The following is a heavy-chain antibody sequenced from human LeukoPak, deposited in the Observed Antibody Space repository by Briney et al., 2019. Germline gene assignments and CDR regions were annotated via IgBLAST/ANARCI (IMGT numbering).Heavy chain of an antibody. CDR1: GGSISSYY. V-gene: IGHV4-59*01. CDR2: IYYSGST. CDR3: ARKTSYYDSSGYPNAFDI. J-gene: IGHJ3*02. Sequence: SETLSLTCTVSGGSISSYYWSWIRQPPGKGLEWIGYIYYSGSTNYNPSLKSRVTISVDTSKNQFSLKLSSVTAADTAAYYCARKTSYYDSSGYPNAFDIWGQGTMVTVSS. D-gene: IGHD3-22*01.